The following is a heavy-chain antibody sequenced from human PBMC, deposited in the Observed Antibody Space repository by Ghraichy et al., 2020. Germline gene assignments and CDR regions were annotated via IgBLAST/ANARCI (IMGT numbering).Heavy chain of an antibody. D-gene: IGHD6-19*01. J-gene: IGHJ6*02. CDR2: ISYDGSNK. V-gene: IGHV3-30*18. CDR1: GFTFSSYG. CDR3: AKDRVAVGSIGMDV. Sequence: GGSLRLSCAASGFTFSSYGMHWVRQAPGKGLEWVAVISYDGSNKYYADSVKGRFTISRDNSKNTLYLQMNSLRAEDTAVYYCAKDRVAVGSIGMDVWGQGTTVTVSS.